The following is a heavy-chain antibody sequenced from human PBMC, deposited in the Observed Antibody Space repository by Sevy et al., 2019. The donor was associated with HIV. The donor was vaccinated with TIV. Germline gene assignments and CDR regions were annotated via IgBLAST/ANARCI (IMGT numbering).Heavy chain of an antibody. CDR2: ISSSSSYI. D-gene: IGHD3-3*01. V-gene: IGHV3-21*01. CDR1: GFTFSSYS. CDR3: ARDWGVGDFWGGYLYYYGMEV. J-gene: IGHJ6*02. Sequence: GGSLRLSCAASGFTFSSYSMNWVRQAPGKGLEWVSSISSSSSYIYYADSVKGRFTISRDNPKNSLYLQMNSLRAEDTAVYYCARDWGVGDFWGGYLYYYGMEVWGQGTTVTVSS.